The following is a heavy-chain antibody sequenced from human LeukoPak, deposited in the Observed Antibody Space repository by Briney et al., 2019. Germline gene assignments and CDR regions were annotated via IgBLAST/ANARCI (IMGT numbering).Heavy chain of an antibody. CDR2: ISYDGSNK. D-gene: IGHD3-3*01. V-gene: IGHV3-30-3*01. CDR3: ARSGYDFWSEFDY. J-gene: IGHJ4*02. Sequence: GGSLRLSCAASGFTFSNYAMSWVRQAPGKGLEWVAVISYDGSNKYYADSVKGRFTISRDNSKNTLYLQMNSLRAEDTAVYYCARSGYDFWSEFDYWGQGTLVTVSS. CDR1: GFTFSNYA.